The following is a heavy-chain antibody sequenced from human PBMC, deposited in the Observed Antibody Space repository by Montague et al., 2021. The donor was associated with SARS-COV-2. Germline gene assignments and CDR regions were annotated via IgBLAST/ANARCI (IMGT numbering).Heavy chain of an antibody. CDR1: GVSVNNYY. CDR2: IYYTGST. V-gene: IGHV4-59*02. D-gene: IGHD3-22*01. J-gene: IGHJ3*01. CDR3: VRDFYDTSDYFQGTFDV. Sequence: SETLSLTCSVSGVSVNNYYWAWIRQTPEKGLEWIGYIYYTGSTNYNPSLRNRITISIDTSANQFSLELRSVTPADTAVYYCVRDFYDTSDYFQGTFDVWGHGTVVSVSS.